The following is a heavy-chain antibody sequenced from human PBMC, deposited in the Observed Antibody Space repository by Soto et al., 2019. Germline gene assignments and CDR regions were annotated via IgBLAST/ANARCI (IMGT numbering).Heavy chain of an antibody. V-gene: IGHV3-9*01. CDR3: AKDMGSSGVNAFDI. CDR2: ISWNSDNI. Sequence: EVQLVESGGGLVQPGRSLRLSCAASGFTFDDYAMHWVRQAPGKGLEWVSGISWNSDNIAYADSVKGRFTISRDNAKNSLYLQMNSLRAEDTALYYCAKDMGSSGVNAFDIWGQGTMVTVSS. CDR1: GFTFDDYA. D-gene: IGHD6-19*01. J-gene: IGHJ3*02.